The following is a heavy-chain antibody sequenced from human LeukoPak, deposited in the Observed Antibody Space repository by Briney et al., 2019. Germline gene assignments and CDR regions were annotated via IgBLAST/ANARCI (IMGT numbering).Heavy chain of an antibody. V-gene: IGHV4-39*01. Sequence: SETLSLTCTVSGGSISSSSYYWGWIRQPPGQGLEWIGTIYYSGSTCYNPSLKSRVTISVDTSKNQLSLKLSSVTAADTAVYYCARYVLSVAGTSLWGQGTLVTVSS. CDR3: ARYVLSVAGTSL. CDR1: GGSISSSSYY. CDR2: IYYSGST. J-gene: IGHJ4*02. D-gene: IGHD6-19*01.